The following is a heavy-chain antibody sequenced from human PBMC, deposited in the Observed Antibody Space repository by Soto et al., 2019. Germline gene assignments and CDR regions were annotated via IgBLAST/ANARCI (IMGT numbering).Heavy chain of an antibody. CDR2: INHSGST. CDR3: ASLGARRDYYGMDV. D-gene: IGHD3-16*01. Sequence: QVQLQQWGAGLLKPSETLSLTCAVYGGSFSVYYWSWIRQPPGKGLEWIGEINHSGSTNYNPSLKSRVTISVDTSKNQFSLKLSSVTAADTAVYYCASLGARRDYYGMDVWGQGTTVTVSS. CDR1: GGSFSVYY. V-gene: IGHV4-34*01. J-gene: IGHJ6*02.